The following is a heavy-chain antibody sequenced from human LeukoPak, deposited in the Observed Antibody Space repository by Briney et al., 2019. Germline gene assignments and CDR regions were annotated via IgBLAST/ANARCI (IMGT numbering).Heavy chain of an antibody. D-gene: IGHD6-13*01. Sequence: PSETLSLTCTVSGDSISSGGFYWSWIRQPPGKGLEWIGYIYHSGSTYYNPSLKSRVTISVDRSKNQFSLKLSSVTAADTAVYYCARERAAAFDYWGQGTLVTVSS. CDR2: IYHSGST. CDR1: GDSISSGGFY. J-gene: IGHJ4*02. CDR3: ARERAAAFDY. V-gene: IGHV4-30-2*01.